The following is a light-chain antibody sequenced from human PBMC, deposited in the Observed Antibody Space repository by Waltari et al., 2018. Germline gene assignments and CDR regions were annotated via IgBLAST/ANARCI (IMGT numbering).Light chain of an antibody. Sequence: QSALPQPAPVSGSPGQPITLSCTGTSSDVGNYKRVSWYQQHPGKAPKLMIYAVSKRPSGVSDRFSGSKSGDMASLTISGLQPEDEAEYFCSSYAGSSKGVFGGGTKVTVL. CDR3: SSYAGSSKGV. V-gene: IGLV2-23*02. CDR2: AVS. J-gene: IGLJ2*01. CDR1: SSDVGNYKR.